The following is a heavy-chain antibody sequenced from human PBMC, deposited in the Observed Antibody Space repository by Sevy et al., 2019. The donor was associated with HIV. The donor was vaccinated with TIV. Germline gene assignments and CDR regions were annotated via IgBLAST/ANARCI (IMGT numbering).Heavy chain of an antibody. CDR2: IYPGDSDT. J-gene: IGHJ4*02. D-gene: IGHD3-9*01. Sequence: GESLKISCKGSGYSFTSYWIGWVRQMPGKGLEWMGIIYPGDSDTRYSPSFQGQVTISADKSISTAYLQWSSLKASDTAMYYCVSSILTGYVGHPNLFDYWGQGTLVTVSS. CDR1: GYSFTSYW. CDR3: VSSILTGYVGHPNLFDY. V-gene: IGHV5-51*01.